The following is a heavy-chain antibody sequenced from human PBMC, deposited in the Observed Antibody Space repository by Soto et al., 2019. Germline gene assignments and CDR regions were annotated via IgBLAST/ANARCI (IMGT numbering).Heavy chain of an antibody. D-gene: IGHD3-16*01. CDR1: GGSFSGYY. CDR3: ARGPRLCFDY. CDR2: INHSGST. Sequence: SETLSLTCAVYGGSFSGYYWSWIRQPPGKGLEWIGEINHSGSTNYNPSLKSRVTISVDTSKNQFSLKLSSVTAADTAVCYCARGPRLCFDYWGQGTLVTVYS. J-gene: IGHJ4*02. V-gene: IGHV4-34*01.